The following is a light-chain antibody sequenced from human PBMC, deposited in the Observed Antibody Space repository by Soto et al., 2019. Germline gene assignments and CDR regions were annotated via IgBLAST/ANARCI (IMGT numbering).Light chain of an antibody. J-gene: IGKJ2*01. Sequence: EIVLTQSPGTLSLSPGERATLSCRASQSVRSNYLAWYQQKPGQAPRLLIYVASSRATGIPDRFSGTGSGTDFTLTISSLEPEDFAVYYCQQYGGSPYTFGQGTKLEIK. V-gene: IGKV3-20*01. CDR2: VAS. CDR1: QSVRSNY. CDR3: QQYGGSPYT.